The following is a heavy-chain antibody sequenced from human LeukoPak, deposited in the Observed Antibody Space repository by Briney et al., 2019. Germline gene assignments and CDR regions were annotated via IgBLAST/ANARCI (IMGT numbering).Heavy chain of an antibody. J-gene: IGHJ5*02. CDR3: ARVSQRVGAINWFDP. CDR2: INPNSGGT. D-gene: IGHD1-26*01. CDR1: GYTFTGYY. Sequence: ASVKVSCKASGYTFTGYYMHWVRQAPGQGLEWMGWINPNSGGTNYAQKFQGRVTMTRDTSISTAYMELSRLRSDDTAVYYCARVSQRVGAINWFDPWGQGTLVTVSS. V-gene: IGHV1-2*02.